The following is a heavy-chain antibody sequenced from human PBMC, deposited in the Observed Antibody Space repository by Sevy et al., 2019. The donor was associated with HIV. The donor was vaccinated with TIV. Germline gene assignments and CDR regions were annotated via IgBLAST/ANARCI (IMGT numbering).Heavy chain of an antibody. CDR3: ARGAVVIGTAATPVLDF. Sequence: SETLSLTCSVSDDSINSYYWSWIRQPPGKGLEWIGYIYNKIGSTSYNPSLTSRVTISVDTSKNQFSLKLTSVTAADTVVYYCARGAVVIGTAATPVLDFWGLGSLVTVSS. J-gene: IGHJ4*02. V-gene: IGHV4-59*12. CDR1: DDSINSYY. D-gene: IGHD2-2*01. CDR2: IYNKIGST.